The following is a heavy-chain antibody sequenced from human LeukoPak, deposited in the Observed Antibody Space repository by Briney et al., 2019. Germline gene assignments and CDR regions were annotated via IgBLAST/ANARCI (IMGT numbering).Heavy chain of an antibody. Sequence: PSETLSLTCTVSGGSISSYYWSWIRQPPGKGLEWIGYTHYSGSTNYNPSPKSRVTISVDTSKNQVSLKLTSVTAADTAVYLCARGGWSLDYWGQGTLVTVSS. CDR3: ARGGWSLDY. CDR2: THYSGST. J-gene: IGHJ4*02. V-gene: IGHV4-59*01. CDR1: GGSISSYY. D-gene: IGHD2-15*01.